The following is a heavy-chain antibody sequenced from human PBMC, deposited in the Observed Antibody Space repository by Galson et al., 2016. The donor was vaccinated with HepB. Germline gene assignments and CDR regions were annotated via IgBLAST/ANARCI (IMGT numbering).Heavy chain of an antibody. J-gene: IGHJ3*02. D-gene: IGHD3-16*01. CDR2: ILVGSGNT. CDR3: ASGGVRDAYRI. Sequence: SVKVSCKASGFTFSKSAVQWMRQSRGQRPEWIGWILVGSGNTNNPQRFQERVTFTRDMSTSTAYMELINLTSEDTAIYYCASGGVRDAYRIWGQGTLVTVSS. CDR1: GFTFSKSA. V-gene: IGHV1-58*01.